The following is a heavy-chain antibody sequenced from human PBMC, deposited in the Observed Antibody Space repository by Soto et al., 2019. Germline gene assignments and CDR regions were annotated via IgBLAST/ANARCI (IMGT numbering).Heavy chain of an antibody. CDR3: ARVIRGGREMATEIPYYYYGMDV. CDR2: IYYSGST. Sequence: SETLSLTCTVSGDSVSSVGFHWAWLRRPPGKGLEWIGYIYYSGSTNHNPSLKSRVTISVDTSKNQFSLKLSSVTAADTAVYYCARVIRGGREMATEIPYYYYGMDVWGQGTTVTVSS. J-gene: IGHJ6*02. CDR1: GDSVSSVGFH. V-gene: IGHV4-61*08. D-gene: IGHD3-10*01.